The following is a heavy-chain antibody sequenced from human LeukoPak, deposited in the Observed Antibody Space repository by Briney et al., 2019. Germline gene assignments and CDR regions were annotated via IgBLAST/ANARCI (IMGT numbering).Heavy chain of an antibody. CDR1: GGSFSGYY. D-gene: IGHD2-2*01. V-gene: IGHV4-34*01. CDR2: INHSGST. J-gene: IGHJ4*02. CDR3: ARVLGYCSSTSCSDGVYYFDY. Sequence: SETLSLTCAVYGGSFSGYYWSWIRQPPGKGLEWIGEINHSGSTNYNPSLKSRVTISVDTSKNQFSLKLSSMTAADTAVYYCARVLGYCSSTSCSDGVYYFDYWGQGTLVTVSS.